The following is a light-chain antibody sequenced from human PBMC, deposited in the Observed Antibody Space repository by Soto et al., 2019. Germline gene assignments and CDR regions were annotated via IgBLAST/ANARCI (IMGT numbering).Light chain of an antibody. Sequence: QSALTQPRSVSGSPGQAVTISCTGTSSDVGGYNYVSWYQQHPGKAPKLIIYAVSGRPSGVPDRFSGSKSGNTASLTISGLQADDEADYYCCSYAGYYTLVFGGGTKLTDL. CDR3: CSYAGYYTLV. J-gene: IGLJ2*01. CDR1: SSDVGGYNY. CDR2: AVS. V-gene: IGLV2-11*01.